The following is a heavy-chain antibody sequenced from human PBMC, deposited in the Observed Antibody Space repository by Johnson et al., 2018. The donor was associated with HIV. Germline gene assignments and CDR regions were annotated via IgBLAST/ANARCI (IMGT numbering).Heavy chain of an antibody. CDR1: GFTFSSYA. D-gene: IGHD3-10*01. Sequence: LVESGGGLVQPGGSLRLSCAASGFTFSSYAMSWVRQAPGKGLEWVSAISGSGGSTYYADSVKGRFTISRDNSKNTLYLQMNSLRAEDTAVYYCAKETAYYYGSGSYYIDAFDIWGQGTMVTVSS. CDR2: ISGSGGST. V-gene: IGHV3-23*04. CDR3: AKETAYYYGSGSYYIDAFDI. J-gene: IGHJ3*02.